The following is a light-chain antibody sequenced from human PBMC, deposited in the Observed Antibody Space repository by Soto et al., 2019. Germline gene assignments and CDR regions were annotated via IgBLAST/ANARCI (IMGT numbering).Light chain of an antibody. CDR3: QQRSNWPLT. J-gene: IGKJ4*01. CDR1: QSVSSY. Sequence: EIVLTQSPATLSLSPGERATLSCRASQSVSSYLAWYQQKPGHAPRLLIYDASNRATGIPARFSGSGSGTVFTLTISSLEPEDFAIYYCQQRSNWPLTFGGGTKVEIK. V-gene: IGKV3-11*01. CDR2: DAS.